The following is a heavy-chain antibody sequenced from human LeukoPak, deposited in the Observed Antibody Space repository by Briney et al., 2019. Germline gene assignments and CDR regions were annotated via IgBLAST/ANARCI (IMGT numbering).Heavy chain of an antibody. V-gene: IGHV3-23*01. CDR3: AKDRGVIFDSYFDY. CDR2: MSGSGGST. J-gene: IGHJ4*02. CDR1: GFTFSGYS. D-gene: IGHD3/OR15-3a*01. Sequence: GGSLRLSCAASGFTFSGYSMNWVRQAPGKGLEWVSAMSGSGGSTNYADSVKGRFTISRDNFKNTLYLQMNSLRAEDTAVYYCAKDRGVIFDSYFDYWGQGTLVTVSS.